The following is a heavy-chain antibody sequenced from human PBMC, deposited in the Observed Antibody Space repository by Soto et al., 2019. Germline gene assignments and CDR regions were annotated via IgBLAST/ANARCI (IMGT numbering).Heavy chain of an antibody. CDR3: ARDGGSHSGGIDY. CDR1: GGTFSSYS. J-gene: IGHJ4*02. D-gene: IGHD1-26*01. CDR2: IIPIFGTA. V-gene: IGHV1-69*01. Sequence: VQLVQSGAEVKKPGSSVKVSCKASGGTFSSYSINWVRQAPGQGLEWMGEIIPIFGTANYAQKFQGRVTITADESTSTAYMELSSRRSEDTAVYYCARDGGSHSGGIDYWGQGTLVTVSS.